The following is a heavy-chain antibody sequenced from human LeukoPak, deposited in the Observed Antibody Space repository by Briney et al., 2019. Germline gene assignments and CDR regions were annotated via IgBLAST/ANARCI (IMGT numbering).Heavy chain of an antibody. CDR1: GGSFSGYY. D-gene: IGHD6-13*01. Sequence: SETLSLTCAVYGGSFSGYYWSWIRQPPGKGLEWIGEINHSGSTNYNPSLKSRVTISVDTSKNQFSLKLSSVTAADTAVYYCARASGYSSSWYFSDAFDIWGQGTMVTVSS. CDR3: ARASGYSSSWYFSDAFDI. V-gene: IGHV4-34*01. J-gene: IGHJ3*02. CDR2: INHSGST.